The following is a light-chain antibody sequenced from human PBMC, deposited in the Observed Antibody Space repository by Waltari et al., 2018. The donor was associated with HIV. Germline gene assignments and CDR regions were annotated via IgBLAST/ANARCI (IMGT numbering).Light chain of an antibody. V-gene: IGKV1-8*01. CDR3: QQYYNYPRT. CDR1: QDISSY. CDR2: GGS. J-gene: IGKJ1*01. Sequence: AIRMTQSPSSFSASTGDRVTITWRASQDISSYLAWYQQKPGEAPNLLIYGGSTLQTGVPSRFSGSGSGTDFTLTISCLQSEDFATYYCQQYYNYPRTFGQGTKVEIK.